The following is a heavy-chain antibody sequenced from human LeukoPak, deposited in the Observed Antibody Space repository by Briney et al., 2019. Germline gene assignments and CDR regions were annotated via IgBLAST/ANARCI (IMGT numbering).Heavy chain of an antibody. CDR3: ARGSSRGPRDAFDF. V-gene: IGHV1-46*01. Sequence: GASVKVSCKASGYTFTSYYVHWVRQAPGQGLEWMGIISPSGASTSYAQKFQGRVTMTRDMSTSTVYMELSSLISEDTGVYYCARGSSRGPRDAFDFWGQGTMVTLSS. J-gene: IGHJ3*01. CDR2: ISPSGAST. CDR1: GYTFTSYY. D-gene: IGHD2-15*01.